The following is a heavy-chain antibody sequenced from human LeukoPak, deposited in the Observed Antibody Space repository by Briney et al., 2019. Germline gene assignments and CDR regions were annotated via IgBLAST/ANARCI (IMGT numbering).Heavy chain of an antibody. CDR3: AREGDRGIAAAGTHLYYYYYYMDV. D-gene: IGHD6-13*01. V-gene: IGHV3-30*04. J-gene: IGHJ6*03. CDR1: GFTFSSYA. Sequence: GGSLRLSCAASGFTFSSYAMHWVRQAPGKGLEWVAVISYDGSNKYYADSVKGRFTISRDNSKNTLYLQMNSLRAEDTAVYYCAREGDRGIAAAGTHLYYYYYYMDVWGKGTTVTVSS. CDR2: ISYDGSNK.